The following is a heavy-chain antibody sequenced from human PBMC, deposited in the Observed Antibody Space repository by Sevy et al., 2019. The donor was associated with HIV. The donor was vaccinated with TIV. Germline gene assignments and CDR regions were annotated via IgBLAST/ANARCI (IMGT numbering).Heavy chain of an antibody. D-gene: IGHD3-3*01. V-gene: IGHV1-46*01. CDR2: INPSGGSR. J-gene: IGHJ6*03. CDR1: GYTFTSYY. Sequence: ASVKVSCKASGYTFTSYYMHWVRQAPGQGLEWMGIINPSGGSRSYAQKFQGRDTMTRDTSTSTVYMELSSLRSEDTAVYYCARGSGLYYYYYYMDVWGKGTTVTVSS. CDR3: ARGSGLYYYYYYMDV.